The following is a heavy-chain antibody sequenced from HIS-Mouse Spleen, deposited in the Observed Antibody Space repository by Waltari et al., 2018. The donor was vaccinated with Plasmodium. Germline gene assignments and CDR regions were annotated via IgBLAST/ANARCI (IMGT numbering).Heavy chain of an antibody. Sequence: EVQLVESGGGLVQPGGSLRLSCAASGFTLSSYWMGLVRQAAGKGVEGVANIKQDGSEKYYVDSVKGRFTISRDNAKNSLYLQMNSLRAEDTAVYYCASSWYWYFDLWGRGTLVTVSS. CDR1: GFTLSSYW. J-gene: IGHJ2*01. CDR2: IKQDGSEK. CDR3: ASSWYWYFDL. D-gene: IGHD6-13*01. V-gene: IGHV3-7*01.